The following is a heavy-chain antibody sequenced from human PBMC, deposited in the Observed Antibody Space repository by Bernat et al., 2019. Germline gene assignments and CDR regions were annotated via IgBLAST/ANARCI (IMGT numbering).Heavy chain of an antibody. Sequence: QVQLQQWGAGLLKPSETLSLICAVNGGSFSGYYWTWIRQPPGKGLEWIGEISHSGSTSYNSSLKSRVTISVDTSNNPFSLKLTAVTAAGTALYYCARGLPGPRLQHWGQGSLLTVSS. V-gene: IGHV4-34*01. CDR2: ISHSGST. CDR3: ARGLPGPRLQH. CDR1: GGSFSGYY. J-gene: IGHJ1*01.